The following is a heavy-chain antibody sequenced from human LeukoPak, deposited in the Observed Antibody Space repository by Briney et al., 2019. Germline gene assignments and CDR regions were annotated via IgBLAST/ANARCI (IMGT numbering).Heavy chain of an antibody. CDR2: IYYSGST. J-gene: IGHJ6*03. Sequence: PSQTLSLTCTVSGDSINSGGYFWSWIHQYPGKGLEWIGYIYYSGSTYYNPSLKSRVTISVDTSKNQFSLKLSSVTAADTAVYYCARALVVGDATRKYYYYMDVWGKGTTVTVSS. CDR3: ARALVVGDATRKYYYYMDV. V-gene: IGHV4-31*03. CDR1: GDSINSGGYF. D-gene: IGHD2-2*01.